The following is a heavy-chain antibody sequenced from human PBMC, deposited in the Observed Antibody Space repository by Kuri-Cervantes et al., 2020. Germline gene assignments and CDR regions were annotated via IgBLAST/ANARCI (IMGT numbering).Heavy chain of an antibody. D-gene: IGHD3/OR15-3a*01. CDR1: GGSFSGHY. V-gene: IGHV4-34*01. CDR2: INHSGST. CDR3: VSSWTGRIDF. J-gene: IGHJ4*02. Sequence: GSLRLSCAVYGGSFSGHYWSWIRQPPGKGLEWIGEINHSGSTNYNPSLKSRVTISVDTSKTQFSLKLSSVTAADTAVYYCVSSWTGRIDFWGQGTLVTVSS.